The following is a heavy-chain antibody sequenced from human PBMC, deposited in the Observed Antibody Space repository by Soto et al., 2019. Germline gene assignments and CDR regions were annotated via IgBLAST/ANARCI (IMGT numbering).Heavy chain of an antibody. CDR2: IYYSGST. CDR3: ARMRYCSSTSCYTFDY. Sequence: QLQLQESGPGLVKPSETLSLTCTVSGDSISSSSYYWGWIRQPPGKGLEWIGTIYYSGSTYYNPSLKSRVTISVDTSKNQFSLKLSSVTAADTAVYYCARMRYCSSTSCYTFDYWGQGTLVTVSS. D-gene: IGHD2-2*02. CDR1: GDSISSSSYY. V-gene: IGHV4-39*01. J-gene: IGHJ4*02.